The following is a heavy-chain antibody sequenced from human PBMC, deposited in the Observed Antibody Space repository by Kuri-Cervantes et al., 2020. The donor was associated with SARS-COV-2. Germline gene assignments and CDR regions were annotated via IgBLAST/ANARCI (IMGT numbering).Heavy chain of an antibody. CDR2: IYYSGST. CDR3: ARHPPGYYDSSGYYDC. V-gene: IGHV4-39*01. CDR1: GGSISSSSYY. Sequence: GSLRLSCTVSGGSISSSSYYWGWIRQPPGKGLEWIGSIYYSGSTYYNPSLKSRVTISVDTSKNQFSLKLSSVTAADTAVYYCARHPPGYYDSSGYYDCWGQGTLVTVSS. D-gene: IGHD3-22*01. J-gene: IGHJ4*02.